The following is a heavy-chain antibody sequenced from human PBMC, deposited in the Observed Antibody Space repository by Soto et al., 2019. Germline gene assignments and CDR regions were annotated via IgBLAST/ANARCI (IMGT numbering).Heavy chain of an antibody. V-gene: IGHV3-53*01. CDR2: IYGGGNT. D-gene: IGHD2-15*01. CDR1: GFIVSSSY. J-gene: IGHJ4*02. CDR3: VRTSGPYLYYLEY. Sequence: PGGSLRLSCAASGFIVSSSYMTWVRQAPGKGLECVSVIYGGGNTYYADSVKGRFTISRDISENTLYLQMNSLRVDDTAVYYCVRTSGPYLYYLEYWGKGTLVTVSS.